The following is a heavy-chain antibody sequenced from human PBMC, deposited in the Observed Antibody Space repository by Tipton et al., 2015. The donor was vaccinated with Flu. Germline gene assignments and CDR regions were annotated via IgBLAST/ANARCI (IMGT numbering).Heavy chain of an antibody. V-gene: IGHV4-39*07. J-gene: IGHJ5*02. CDR1: GGSMSSTTYY. CDR3: AREGVKSISSRQVWFDP. CDR2: IYYSGST. D-gene: IGHD6-6*01. Sequence: TLSLTCTVSGGSMSSTTYYWGWIRQPPGKGLEWIGSIYYSGSTYYSPSLKRRVTISVDVSNNQFSLKLSSVTAADTAVYYCAREGVKSISSRQVWFDPWGQGTLVTVSS.